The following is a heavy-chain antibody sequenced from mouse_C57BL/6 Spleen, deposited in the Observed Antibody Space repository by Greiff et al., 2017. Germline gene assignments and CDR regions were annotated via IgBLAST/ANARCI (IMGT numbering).Heavy chain of an antibody. CDR2: IDPEDGDT. CDR1: GFNIKDYY. J-gene: IGHJ2*01. CDR3: SRLITTVVGEDY. D-gene: IGHD1-1*01. Sequence: EVQLQQSGAELVRPGASVKLSCTASGFNIKDYYMHWVKQRPEQGLEWIGRIDPEDGDTEYAPKFQGKATMTVDTSSNTAYLQLSRLTSEDTAVYYCSRLITTVVGEDYWGQGTTLTVSS. V-gene: IGHV14-1*01.